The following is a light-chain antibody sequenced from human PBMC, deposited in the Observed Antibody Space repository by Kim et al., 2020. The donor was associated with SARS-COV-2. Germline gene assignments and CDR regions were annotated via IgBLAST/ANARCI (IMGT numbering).Light chain of an antibody. CDR1: QNINYY. V-gene: IGKV3-15*01. Sequence: EIVMTQSPATLSVSPGDRATLSCRASQNINYYLAWYQQTPGQAPRLLIYAASTRATGIPARFSGSGSGTEFTLTISSLQSEDFAVYYCQQYHNWPPYTFGPGTKLEI. CDR2: AAS. CDR3: QQYHNWPPYT. J-gene: IGKJ2*01.